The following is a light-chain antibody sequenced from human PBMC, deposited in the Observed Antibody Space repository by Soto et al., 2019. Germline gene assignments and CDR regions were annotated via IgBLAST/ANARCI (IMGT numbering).Light chain of an antibody. CDR1: SSDVGRYNF. CDR3: VSYTSNSCLV. CDR2: EVS. V-gene: IGLV2-14*01. J-gene: IGLJ3*02. Sequence: QSVPSQLASVSGSPGQSLTISCTRTSSDVGRYNFVSWYQQHPYKAPKLMIYEVSNRPSGLPYRFSASKSGNTASLTIFGLQAEDEADYYCVSYTSNSCLVFGGGT.